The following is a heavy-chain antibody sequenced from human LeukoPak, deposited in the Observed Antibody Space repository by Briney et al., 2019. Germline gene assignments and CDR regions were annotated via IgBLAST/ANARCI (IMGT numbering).Heavy chain of an antibody. CDR3: ARQLWFGERYYYYGMDV. J-gene: IGHJ6*02. V-gene: IGHV3-33*01. Sequence: GGSLRLSCAASGFTFSSYGMHWVRQAPGKGLEWVAVIWYDGSNKYYADSVKGRFTISRDNSKNTLYLQMNSLRAEDTAVYYCARQLWFGERYYYYGMDVWGQGTTVTVSS. CDR1: GFTFSSYG. D-gene: IGHD3-10*01. CDR2: IWYDGSNK.